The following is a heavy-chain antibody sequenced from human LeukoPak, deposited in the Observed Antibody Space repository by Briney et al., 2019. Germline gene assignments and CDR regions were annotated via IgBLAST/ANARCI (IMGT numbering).Heavy chain of an antibody. CDR2: ISGSGGST. CDR3: AKQRVVVPAALPH. D-gene: IGHD2-2*01. J-gene: IGHJ4*02. V-gene: IGHV3-23*01. CDR1: GFTFSSYA. Sequence: HLGGSLRLSCAASGFTFSSYAMSWVRQAPGKGLEWVSAISGSGGSTYYADSVKGRFTISRDNSKNTLYLQMNSLRAEDTAVYYCAKQRVVVPAALPHWGQGTLVTVSS.